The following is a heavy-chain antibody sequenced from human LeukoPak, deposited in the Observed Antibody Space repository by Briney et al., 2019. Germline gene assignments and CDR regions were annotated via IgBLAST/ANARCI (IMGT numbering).Heavy chain of an antibody. CDR2: VKTKANNYAT. CDR1: GFTFSDST. J-gene: IGHJ6*04. D-gene: IGHD2-15*01. Sequence: PGGSLRLSCAASGFTFSDSTMHWVRQASGKGLEWVGRVKTKANNYATGYAASVKGRFTISRDDSNNTAYLQMHSLKPEDTAVYYCARLTGGSYSHYYGLDVWGKGTTVTVSS. CDR3: ARLTGGSYSHYYGLDV. V-gene: IGHV3-73*01.